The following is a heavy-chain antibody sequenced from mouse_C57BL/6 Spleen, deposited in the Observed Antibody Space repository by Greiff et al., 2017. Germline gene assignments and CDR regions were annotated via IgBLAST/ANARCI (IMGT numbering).Heavy chain of an antibody. CDR3: AGSSSWFAY. CDR2: INPNNGGT. CDR1: GYTFTDYY. Sequence: VQLQQSGPELVKPGASVKISCKASGYTFTDYYMNWVKQSHGKSLEWIGDINPNNGGTSYNQKFKGKATLTVDKSSSTAYMELRSLTSEDSAVYYCAGSSSWFAYWGQGTLVTVSA. J-gene: IGHJ3*01. V-gene: IGHV1-26*01. D-gene: IGHD1-1*01.